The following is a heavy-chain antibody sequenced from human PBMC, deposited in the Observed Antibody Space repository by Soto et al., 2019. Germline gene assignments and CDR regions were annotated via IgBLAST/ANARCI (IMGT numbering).Heavy chain of an antibody. V-gene: IGHV1-69*04. CDR1: GGTFSSYT. CDR3: ARDNEPPMTIIAVAGNYGMAV. Sequence: SVKVSCKASGGTFSSYTISWVRQAPGQGLEWMGRIIPILGIANYAQKFQGRVTITADKSTSTAYMELSSLRSEDTAVYYCARDNEPPMTIIAVAGNYGMAVWGQGTTVTVSS. CDR2: IIPILGIA. D-gene: IGHD6-19*01. J-gene: IGHJ6*02.